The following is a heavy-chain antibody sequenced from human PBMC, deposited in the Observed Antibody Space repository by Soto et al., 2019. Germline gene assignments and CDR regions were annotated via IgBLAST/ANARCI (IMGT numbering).Heavy chain of an antibody. V-gene: IGHV1-69*19. CDR1: GGTFSSYA. D-gene: IGHD2-2*02. J-gene: IGHJ6*02. Sequence: QVQLVQSGAEVKKPGSSVKVSCKASGGTFSSYAISWVRQAPGQGLEWMGGILPIFGTANYAQKFQGRVTFTADESTSTAYMERSSLRSEDTAVYYCARDGCSSTGCYTDYYYGMDGWGQGTTVTVSS. CDR2: ILPIFGTA. CDR3: ARDGCSSTGCYTDYYYGMDG.